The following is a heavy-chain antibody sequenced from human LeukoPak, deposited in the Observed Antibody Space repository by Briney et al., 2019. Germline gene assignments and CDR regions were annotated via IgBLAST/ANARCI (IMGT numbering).Heavy chain of an antibody. J-gene: IGHJ3*02. CDR3: AKDLRYFDWLRYAFDI. CDR1: GFTFSSYA. D-gene: IGHD3-9*01. Sequence: GGSLRLSCAASGFTFSSYAMSWVRQAPGKGLEGVSAISGSGGSTYYADSVKGRFTISRDNSKNTLYLQMNSLRAEDTAVYYCAKDLRYFDWLRYAFDIWGQGTMVTVSS. V-gene: IGHV3-23*01. CDR2: ISGSGGST.